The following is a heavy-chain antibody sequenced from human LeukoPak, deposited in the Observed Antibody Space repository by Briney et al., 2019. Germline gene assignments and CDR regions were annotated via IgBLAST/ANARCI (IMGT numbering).Heavy chain of an antibody. J-gene: IGHJ4*02. CDR3: ARQIRSSGWYPDY. CDR1: GGSISSSSYY. Sequence: SETLSLTCTVSGGSISSSSYYWGWIRQPPGKGLEWIGSFFYSGSTYYNPSLKSRVTISVGTSKNQFSLKLSSVAAADTAVYYCARQIRSSGWYPDYWGQGTLVTVSA. D-gene: IGHD6-19*01. V-gene: IGHV4-39*01. CDR2: FFYSGST.